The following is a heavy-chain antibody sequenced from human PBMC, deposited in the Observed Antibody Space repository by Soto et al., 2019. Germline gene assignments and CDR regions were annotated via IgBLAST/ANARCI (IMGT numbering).Heavy chain of an antibody. CDR2: IYSTGGT. CDR1: GDSIVIFY. Sequence: SETLSLTCNVSGDSIVIFYWSWIRQSAEKGLEWIGRIYSTGGTAYNPALKGRITISLDRSNNHVSLEMNSVTAADTAVYFCARDLSGTGLDIWGRGTRVTVSS. V-gene: IGHV4-4*07. J-gene: IGHJ6*02. CDR3: ARDLSGTGLDI. D-gene: IGHD1-26*01.